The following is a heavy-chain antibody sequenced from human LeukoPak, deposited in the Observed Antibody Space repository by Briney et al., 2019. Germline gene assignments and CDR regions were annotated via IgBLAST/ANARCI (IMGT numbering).Heavy chain of an antibody. J-gene: IGHJ4*02. CDR3: ARHRGSGSPYFDY. CDR1: GDSMNNYY. Sequence: SETLSLTCTVSGDSMNNYYWSWIRQSPGRGLEWIGYIYYSGSTKYNPSLKSRVTISVDMSKNQFSLKLSSVTAADTAVYYCARHRGSGSPYFDYWGQGTPVTVSS. D-gene: IGHD3-10*01. V-gene: IGHV4-59*08. CDR2: IYYSGST.